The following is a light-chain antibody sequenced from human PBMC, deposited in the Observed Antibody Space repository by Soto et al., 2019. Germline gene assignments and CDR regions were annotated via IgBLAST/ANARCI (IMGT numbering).Light chain of an antibody. Sequence: QSALTQPASGSGSPGQSITISCTGTSSDIGCYNYVSWYQQHPGKAPKLMIYDVSNRPSGVSNRFSGSKSGNAASLTIYGLQAEDEADYYCSSYTTSTTRVFGGGTQLPVL. CDR1: SSDIGCYNY. CDR3: SSYTTSTTRV. V-gene: IGLV2-14*03. CDR2: DVS. J-gene: IGLJ3*02.